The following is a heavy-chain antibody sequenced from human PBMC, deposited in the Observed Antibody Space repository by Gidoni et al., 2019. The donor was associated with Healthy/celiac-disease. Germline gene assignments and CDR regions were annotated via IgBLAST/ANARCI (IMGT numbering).Heavy chain of an antibody. Sequence: EVQLLESGGGLVQPGGSLRLYGADSGFTFRRYAMSWVRHAPGKGLEWVSAISGSGGSIYDADSVKGRFIISRDNSKNTLYLQMNSLRAEDTAVYYCAKDKIYGDYYFDYWGQGTLVTVSS. CDR3: AKDKIYGDYYFDY. D-gene: IGHD4-17*01. V-gene: IGHV3-23*01. J-gene: IGHJ4*02. CDR2: ISGSGGSI. CDR1: GFTFRRYA.